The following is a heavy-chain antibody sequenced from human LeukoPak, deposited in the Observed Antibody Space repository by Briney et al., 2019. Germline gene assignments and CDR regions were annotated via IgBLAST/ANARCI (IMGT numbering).Heavy chain of an antibody. Sequence: GGSLRLSCAASGFTFSDYYMSWIRQAPGKGLEWVSSISSSSSYIYYADSVKGRFTISRDNAKNSLYLQMNSLRAEDTAVYYCARAEFRSGSYVDYWGQGTLVTVSS. V-gene: IGHV3-11*06. CDR1: GFTFSDYY. J-gene: IGHJ4*02. CDR2: ISSSSSYI. CDR3: ARAEFRSGSYVDY. D-gene: IGHD3-10*01.